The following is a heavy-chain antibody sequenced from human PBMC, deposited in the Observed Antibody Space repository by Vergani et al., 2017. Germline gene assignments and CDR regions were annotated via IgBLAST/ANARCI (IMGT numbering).Heavy chain of an antibody. V-gene: IGHV3-9*02. Sequence: EVQLEESGGGLVLPGRSLRLSCVASGFTSAGYAMHWVRQAPRKGLEWVSGISWNSNSIGYADSVKGRFTISRENAKNSLYLQMNSLRAEDTALYYCAKDLGTAAGGGWFDPWGQGTLVTVSS. CDR1: GFTSAGYA. CDR3: AKDLGTAAGGGWFDP. D-gene: IGHD3-10*01. CDR2: ISWNSNSI. J-gene: IGHJ5*02.